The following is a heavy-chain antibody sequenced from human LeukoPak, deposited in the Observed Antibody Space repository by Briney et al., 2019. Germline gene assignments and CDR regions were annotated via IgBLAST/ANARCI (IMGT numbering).Heavy chain of an antibody. CDR1: GFTFSIYA. CDR2: ISYDENDK. Sequence: GGSLRLSCAASGFTFSIYAMHWVRQAPGKGLEWVAVISYDENDKYYADSVKGRFTISRDNSKNTLYLQMNSLRAEDTAVYYCARGHTILRIAHHPLGYWGQGTLVTVSS. CDR3: ARGHTILRIAHHPLGY. V-gene: IGHV3-30*04. D-gene: IGHD3-16*01. J-gene: IGHJ4*02.